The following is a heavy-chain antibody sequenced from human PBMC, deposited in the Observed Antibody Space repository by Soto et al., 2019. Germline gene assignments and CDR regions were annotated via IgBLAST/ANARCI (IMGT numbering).Heavy chain of an antibody. V-gene: IGHV1-18*01. J-gene: IGHJ4*02. D-gene: IGHD3-10*01. CDR1: GYTFTSYG. CDR3: ASIGLGSGSPWAY. Sequence: ASVKVSCKASGYTFTSYGISWVRQATGQGLEWMGWMSANNGNTNYAQKLQGRVTMTRDTSTSTVYMELSSLRSEDTAVYYCASIGLGSGSPWAYWGQGTLVTVSS. CDR2: MSANNGNT.